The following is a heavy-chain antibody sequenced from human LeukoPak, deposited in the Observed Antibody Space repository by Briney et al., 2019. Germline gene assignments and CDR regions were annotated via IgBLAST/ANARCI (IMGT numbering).Heavy chain of an antibody. D-gene: IGHD6-19*01. Sequence: SETLSLTCAVSGYSISSGYYWGWIRQPPGKGLEWIGSIYHSGSTYYNPSLKSRVTISVDTSKNQFSLKLSSVTAADTAVYYCARQFEQWLVPGEFDYRGQGTLVTVSS. CDR1: GYSISSGYY. CDR2: IYHSGST. CDR3: ARQFEQWLVPGEFDY. V-gene: IGHV4-38-2*01. J-gene: IGHJ4*02.